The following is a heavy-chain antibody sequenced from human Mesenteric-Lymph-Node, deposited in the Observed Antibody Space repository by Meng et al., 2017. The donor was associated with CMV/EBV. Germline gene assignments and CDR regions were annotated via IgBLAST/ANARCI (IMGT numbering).Heavy chain of an antibody. D-gene: IGHD6-6*01. CDR2: INPNSGGT. Sequence: ASVKVSCKASGYTFTGYYMHWVRQAPGQGLEWMGWINPNSGGTNYAQKFQGRVTMTRDTSISTAYMELSRLRSDDTAVYHCARETYSSSSYFDYWGQGTLVTVSS. CDR3: ARETYSSSSYFDY. V-gene: IGHV1-2*02. J-gene: IGHJ4*02. CDR1: GYTFTGYY.